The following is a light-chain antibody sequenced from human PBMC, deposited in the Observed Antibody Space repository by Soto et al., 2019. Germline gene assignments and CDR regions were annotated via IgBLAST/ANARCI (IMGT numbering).Light chain of an antibody. CDR1: SSDVGGYNY. V-gene: IGLV2-14*01. Sequence: QSALTQPASVSGSPGQSITISCTGTSSDVGGYNYVSWYQQHPGKAPELMIYDVSNRPSGVSNRFSGSKSGNTASLTISGLQAEDEADYYCSSYTSSSTLTFGGGTKVTVL. CDR2: DVS. CDR3: SSYTSSSTLT. J-gene: IGLJ2*01.